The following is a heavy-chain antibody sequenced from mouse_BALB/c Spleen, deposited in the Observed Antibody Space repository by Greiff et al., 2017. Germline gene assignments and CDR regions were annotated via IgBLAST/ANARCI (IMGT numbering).Heavy chain of an antibody. CDR3: ARRGYDYDDGAWFAY. CDR1: GFTFSSYG. J-gene: IGHJ3*01. CDR2: INSNGGST. D-gene: IGHD2-4*01. Sequence: EVKLVESGGGLVQPGGSLKLSCAASGFTFSSYGMSWVRQTPDKRLELVATINSNGGSTYYPDSVKGRFTISRDNAKNTLYLQMSSLKSEDTAMYYCARRGYDYDDGAWFAYWGQGTLVTVSA. V-gene: IGHV5-6-3*01.